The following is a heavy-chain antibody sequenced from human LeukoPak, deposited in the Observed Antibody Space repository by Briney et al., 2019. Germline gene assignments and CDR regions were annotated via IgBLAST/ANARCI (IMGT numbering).Heavy chain of an antibody. D-gene: IGHD6-13*01. Sequence: GGSLRLSCAASGFTFDDYAMHWVRQAPGKGLEWVSGISWNSGSIGYADSVKGRFTISRGNAKNSLYLQMNSLRAEDTALYYCAKDTKAVAAAGLDYWGQGTLVTVSS. V-gene: IGHV3-9*01. CDR2: ISWNSGSI. CDR1: GFTFDDYA. J-gene: IGHJ4*02. CDR3: AKDTKAVAAAGLDY.